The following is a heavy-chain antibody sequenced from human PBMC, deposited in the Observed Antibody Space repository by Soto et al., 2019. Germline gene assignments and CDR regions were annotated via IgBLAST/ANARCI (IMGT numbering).Heavy chain of an antibody. J-gene: IGHJ3*02. V-gene: IGHV5-10-1*01. Sequence: LGESLKISCKGSGYSFTSYWISWVRQMPGKGLEWMGRIDPSDSYTNYSPSFQGHVTISADKSISTAYLQWSSLKASDTAMYYCASDYYDSSGTWAFDIWGQGTMVTVSS. D-gene: IGHD3-22*01. CDR2: IDPSDSYT. CDR3: ASDYYDSSGTWAFDI. CDR1: GYSFTSYW.